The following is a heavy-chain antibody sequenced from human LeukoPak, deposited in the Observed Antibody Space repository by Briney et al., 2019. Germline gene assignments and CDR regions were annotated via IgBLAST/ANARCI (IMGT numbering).Heavy chain of an antibody. V-gene: IGHV3-11*01. CDR2: ISSSGSTI. D-gene: IGHD5-18*01. Sequence: GGSLRLSCAASGFTFSDYYMSWIRQAPGKGLEWVSYISSSGSTIYYADSVKGRFTISRDNAKNSLYLQMNSLRAEDTAVYYCAGVSMGYSYGYWYYYYYMDVWGKGTTVTVSS. J-gene: IGHJ6*03. CDR3: AGVSMGYSYGYWYYYYYMDV. CDR1: GFTFSDYY.